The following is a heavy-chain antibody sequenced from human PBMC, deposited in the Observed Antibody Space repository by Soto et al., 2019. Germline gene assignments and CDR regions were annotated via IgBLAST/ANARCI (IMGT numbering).Heavy chain of an antibody. V-gene: IGHV4-4*07. D-gene: IGHD2-2*01. CDR3: ARGVVSVARGGSYYYGLDV. CDR1: GVPVNDYF. J-gene: IGHJ6*01. Sequence: QVQLQESGPGLVKPSETLSLTCTVSGVPVNDYFWSWVRQPAGKGLEWIGRIYTSGNSNYNPSLESRVTMSGDTSKNQLSLNLTSVTAADTAVYYCARGVVSVARGGSYYYGLDVWGQGTTVTVYS. CDR2: IYTSGNS.